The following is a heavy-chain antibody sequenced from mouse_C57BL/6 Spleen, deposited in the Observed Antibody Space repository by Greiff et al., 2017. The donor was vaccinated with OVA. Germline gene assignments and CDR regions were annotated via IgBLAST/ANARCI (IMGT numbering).Heavy chain of an antibody. Sequence: QVQLQQPGAELVKPGASVKLSCKASGYTFTSYWMQWVKQRPGQGLGWIGEIDPSDSYTTYNQKFKGKATLTVDTSSSTAYMQLSSLTSEDSAVYYCALTGTWSYWGQGTTLTVSS. J-gene: IGHJ2*01. CDR2: IDPSDSYT. D-gene: IGHD4-1*01. CDR1: GYTFTSYW. CDR3: ALTGTWSY. V-gene: IGHV1-50*01.